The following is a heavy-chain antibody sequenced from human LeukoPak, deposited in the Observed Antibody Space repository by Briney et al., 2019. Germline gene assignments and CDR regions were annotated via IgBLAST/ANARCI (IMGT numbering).Heavy chain of an antibody. CDR2: ISTYNANT. V-gene: IGHV1-18*01. J-gene: IGHJ6*04. CDR1: GYTFTNYG. D-gene: IGHD3-9*01. CDR3: ARTEYEILTGARIDV. Sequence: ASVKVSCKGTGYTFTNYGITWVRQPPGQGLEWKGIISTYNANTNYAQKFQGRVTMTTDTSTSTVYMELRSPASEDTANYYCARTEYEILTGARIDVWGKGTTVTVSS.